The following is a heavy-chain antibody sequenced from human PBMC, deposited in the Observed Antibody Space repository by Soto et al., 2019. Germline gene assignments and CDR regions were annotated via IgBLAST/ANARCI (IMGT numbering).Heavy chain of an antibody. CDR2: IIPILGIA. CDR3: ASDNWFDP. Sequence: QVQLVQSGAEVKKPGSSVKVSCKASGGTFSSYTISWVRQAPGQGLEWMGRIIPILGIANYAQKFQGRVTITADKSTSTAYMELSSVRSEDRAVYYCASDNWFDPWGQGTLVTVSS. CDR1: GGTFSSYT. V-gene: IGHV1-69*02. J-gene: IGHJ5*02.